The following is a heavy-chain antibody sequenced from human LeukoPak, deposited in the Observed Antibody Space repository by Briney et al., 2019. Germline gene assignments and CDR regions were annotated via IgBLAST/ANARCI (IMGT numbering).Heavy chain of an antibody. CDR1: GFTFSSFA. CDR2: ISGIGGNT. Sequence: GGSLRLACAASGFTFSSFAMGWVRQAPGKGLEWVSVISGIGGNTYYAASVKVRVTISRDNSKNTLNLQMNSLRAEDTAVYYCANLERPYYYYGMDFWGQGTTVTVSS. J-gene: IGHJ6*02. D-gene: IGHD1-1*01. V-gene: IGHV3-23*01. CDR3: ANLERPYYYYGMDF.